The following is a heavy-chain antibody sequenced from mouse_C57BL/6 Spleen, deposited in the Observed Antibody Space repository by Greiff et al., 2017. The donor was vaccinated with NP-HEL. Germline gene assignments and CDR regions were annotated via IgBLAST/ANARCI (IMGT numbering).Heavy chain of an antibody. Sequence: QVQLQQPGAELVRPGSSVKLSCKGSGYTFTSYWLDWVKQRPGQGLEWIGNIYPSDSETHYNRKFKDKATLTVDKSSSTAYMQLSSLTSEDTAVYYCARDGCNGAWCFDVRGTGTTVTVSS. D-gene: IGHD1-2*01. CDR3: ARDGCNGAWCFDV. V-gene: IGHV1-61*01. CDR1: GYTFTSYW. CDR2: IYPSDSET. J-gene: IGHJ1*03.